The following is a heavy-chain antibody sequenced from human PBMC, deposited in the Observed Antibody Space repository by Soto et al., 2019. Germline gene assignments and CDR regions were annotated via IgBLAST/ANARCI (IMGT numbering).Heavy chain of an antibody. CDR1: GGSISSSNW. CDR3: ARRAWDLLLALDP. D-gene: IGHD1-26*01. CDR2: IYHSGST. Sequence: SETLSLTCAVSGGSISSSNWWSWVRQPPGKGLEWIGEIYHSGSTNYNPSLKSRVTISVDKSKNQFSLKLSSVTAADTAVYYCARRAWDLLLALDPWGQGTLVTVSS. J-gene: IGHJ5*02. V-gene: IGHV4-4*02.